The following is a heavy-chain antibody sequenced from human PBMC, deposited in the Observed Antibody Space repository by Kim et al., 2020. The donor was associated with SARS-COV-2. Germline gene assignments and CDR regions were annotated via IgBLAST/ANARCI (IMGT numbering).Heavy chain of an antibody. V-gene: IGHV3-66*01. D-gene: IGHD6-19*01. CDR2: IYSGGST. J-gene: IGHJ4*02. CDR1: GFTVSSNY. Sequence: GGSLRLSCAASGFTVSSNYMSWVRQAPGKGLEWVSVIYSGGSTYYADSVKGRFTISRDNSKNTLYLQMNSLRAEDTAVYYCARGRSGWEPNPYYFDYWGQGTLVTVSS. CDR3: ARGRSGWEPNPYYFDY.